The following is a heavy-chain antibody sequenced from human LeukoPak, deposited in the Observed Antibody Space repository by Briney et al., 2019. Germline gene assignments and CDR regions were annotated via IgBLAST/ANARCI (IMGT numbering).Heavy chain of an antibody. CDR3: ARLTLDTAMAPKWFDP. Sequence: SSETLSLTCAVYGGSFSGYFWGWIRQPPGKGLEWIGEINHSGSTNYNPSLKSRVTISVDTSKNQFSLKLSSVTAADTAVYYCARLTLDTAMAPKWFDPWGQGTLVTVSS. CDR2: INHSGST. CDR1: GGSFSGYF. J-gene: IGHJ5*02. D-gene: IGHD5-18*01. V-gene: IGHV4-34*01.